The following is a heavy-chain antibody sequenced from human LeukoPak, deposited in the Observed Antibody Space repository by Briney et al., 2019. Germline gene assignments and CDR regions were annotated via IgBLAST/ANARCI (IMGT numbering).Heavy chain of an antibody. D-gene: IGHD3-22*01. CDR2: ISYDGSNT. CDR1: GFLFNTYD. CDR3: AKDPNYYDSSGYFDY. J-gene: IGHJ4*02. Sequence: GGSLGRSCAASGFLFNTYDMHWVRQAPGKGLEWVATISYDGSNTNYADSVKGRFTISRDNSKNTLYLQMNSLRAEDTAVYYCAKDPNYYDSSGYFDYWGQGTLVTVSS. V-gene: IGHV3-30*18.